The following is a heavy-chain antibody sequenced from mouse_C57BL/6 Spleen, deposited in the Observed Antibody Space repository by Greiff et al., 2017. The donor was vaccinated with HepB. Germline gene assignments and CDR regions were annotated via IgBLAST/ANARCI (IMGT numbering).Heavy chain of an antibody. J-gene: IGHJ4*01. Sequence: VQLQQSGAELVRPGASVKLSCKASGYTFTDYYINWVKQRPGQGLEWIARIYPGSGNTYYNEKFKGKATLTAEKSSSTAYMQLSSLTSEDSAVYFCARGGSGYDYYAMDYWGQGTSVTVSS. CDR2: IYPGSGNT. CDR1: GYTFTDYY. V-gene: IGHV1-76*01. D-gene: IGHD3-2*02. CDR3: ARGGSGYDYYAMDY.